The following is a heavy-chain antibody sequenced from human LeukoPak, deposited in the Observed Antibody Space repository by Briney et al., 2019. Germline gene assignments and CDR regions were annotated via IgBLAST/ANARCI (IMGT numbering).Heavy chain of an antibody. CDR2: IWYDGSNE. V-gene: IGHV3-33*01. CDR3: AREISMFVNAFDL. Sequence: QSGGSLRLSCAASGFTFSNSGMHWVRQAPGKGLEWVAVIWYDGSNEYYADAVKGRFIISRDNSKNTVHLQMNRLRVEDTSVYYCAREISMFVNAFDLWGQGTLVAVSS. CDR1: GFTFSNSG. J-gene: IGHJ3*01. D-gene: IGHD3-10*02.